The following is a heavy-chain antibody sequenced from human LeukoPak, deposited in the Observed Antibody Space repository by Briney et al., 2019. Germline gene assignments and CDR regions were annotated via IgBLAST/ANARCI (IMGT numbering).Heavy chain of an antibody. CDR2: IYYSGST. CDR3: ARHLGNIVAVPAASPWFDP. J-gene: IGHJ5*02. CDR1: GGSISSSSYY. Sequence: PSETLSLTCTVSGGSISSSSYYWGWIRQPPGKGLEWIGSIYYSGSTYYNPSLKSRVTISVDTSKNQFSLKLSSVTAADTAVYYCARHLGNIVAVPAASPWFDPWGQGTLVTVSS. D-gene: IGHD2-2*01. V-gene: IGHV4-39*01.